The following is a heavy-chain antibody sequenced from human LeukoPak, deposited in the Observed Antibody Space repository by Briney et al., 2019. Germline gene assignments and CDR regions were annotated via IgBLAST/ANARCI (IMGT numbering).Heavy chain of an antibody. CDR1: GYTFIDYY. CDR3: ARGVLAGYDSSGYRFYNRFDP. Sequence: ASVKVSCEASGYTFIDYYMHWVRQAPGQGLEWMGWINPNSGDTNCAQRFQGRVTMTRDTSFSTAYMELSRLTSDDTAVYYCARGVLAGYDSSGYRFYNRFDPWGQGTLVTVSS. CDR2: INPNSGDT. D-gene: IGHD3-22*01. J-gene: IGHJ5*02. V-gene: IGHV1-2*02.